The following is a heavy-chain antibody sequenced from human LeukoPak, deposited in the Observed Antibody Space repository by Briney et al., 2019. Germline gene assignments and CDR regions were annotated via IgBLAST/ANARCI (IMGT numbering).Heavy chain of an antibody. D-gene: IGHD6-13*01. V-gene: IGHV1-2*02. CDR2: INPNSGGT. CDR1: GYTFSTYY. Sequence: ASVKVSCKTSGYTFSTYYMHWVRQAPGQGLEWMGWINPNSGGTNYAQKFQGRVTMTRDTSISTAYMELSRLRSDDTAVYYCATGYSRWYYFDYWGQGTLVTVSS. J-gene: IGHJ4*02. CDR3: ATGYSRWYYFDY.